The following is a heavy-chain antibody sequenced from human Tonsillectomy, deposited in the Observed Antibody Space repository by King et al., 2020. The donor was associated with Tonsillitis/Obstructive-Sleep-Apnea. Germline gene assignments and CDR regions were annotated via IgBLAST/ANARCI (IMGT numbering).Heavy chain of an antibody. CDR1: GFTFINAW. CDR3: PTDTKYYDFWSGFVWFDP. V-gene: IGHV3-15*07. CDR2: IKSKTSGGTT. D-gene: IGHD3-3*01. J-gene: IGHJ5*02. Sequence: VQLVESGGGLVKLGGSLRLSCAASGFTFINAWMNWVRQAPGKGLEWVGRIKSKTSGGTTDYAAPVKGRFTISRDDSKNTLYLQMNSLKTEDTAVYYCPTDTKYYDFWSGFVWFDPWGQGTLVTVSS.